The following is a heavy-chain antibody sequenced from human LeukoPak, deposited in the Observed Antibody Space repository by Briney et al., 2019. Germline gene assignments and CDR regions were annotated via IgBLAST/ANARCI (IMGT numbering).Heavy chain of an antibody. J-gene: IGHJ3*02. Sequence: GGSLRLSCAASGFTFSSYWMHWVRQAPGKGVEWVSRVNSDGSDTIYADSVKGRFTISRDNAKNTVYLQMDSLRAEDTALYYCSRGGFDHGFDIWGQGTMVTVSS. CDR3: SRGGFDHGFDI. CDR2: VNSDGSDT. V-gene: IGHV3-74*01. D-gene: IGHD3-10*01. CDR1: GFTFSSYW.